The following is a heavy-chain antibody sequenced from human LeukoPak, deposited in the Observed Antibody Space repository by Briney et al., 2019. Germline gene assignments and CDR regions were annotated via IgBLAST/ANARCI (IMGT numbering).Heavy chain of an antibody. CDR2: IYYSGST. V-gene: IGHV4-59*01. CDR3: ARTYCSSTSCHDALDI. Sequence: SETLSLTCTVSGGSISSYYWSWIRQPPGKGLEWIGYIYYSGSTNYNPSLKSRVTISVDTSKNQFSLKLSSVTAADTAVYYCARTYCSSTSCHDALDIWGQGTVVTVSS. J-gene: IGHJ3*02. D-gene: IGHD2-2*01. CDR1: GGSISSYY.